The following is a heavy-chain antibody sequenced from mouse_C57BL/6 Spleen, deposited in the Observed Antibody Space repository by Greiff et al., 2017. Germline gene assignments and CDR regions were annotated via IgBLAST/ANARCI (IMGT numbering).Heavy chain of an antibody. CDR1: GYTFTSYW. D-gene: IGHD2-3*01. J-gene: IGHJ4*01. CDR3: ARGDGYYSYYYAMDY. Sequence: QVQLKQPGAELVKPGASVKLSCKASGYTFTSYWMHWVKQRPGQGLEWIGMIHPNSGSTNYNEKFKSKATLTVDKSSSTAYMQLSSLTSEDSAVYYCARGDGYYSYYYAMDYWGQGTSVTVSS. V-gene: IGHV1-64*01. CDR2: IHPNSGST.